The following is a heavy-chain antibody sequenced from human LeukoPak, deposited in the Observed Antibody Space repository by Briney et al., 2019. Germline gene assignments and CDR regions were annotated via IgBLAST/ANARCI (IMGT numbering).Heavy chain of an antibody. CDR1: GGSFSGYY. CDR2: INHSGST. J-gene: IGHJ5*02. CDR3: ASGGCSSTSCNLYNWFDP. V-gene: IGHV4-34*01. D-gene: IGHD2-2*01. Sequence: PSETLSLTCAVYGGSFSGYYWRWIRRPPGKGLEWIGEINHSGSTNYNPSLKSRVTISVDTSKNQFSLKLSSVTAADTAVYYCASGGCSSTSCNLYNWFDPWGQGTLVTVSS.